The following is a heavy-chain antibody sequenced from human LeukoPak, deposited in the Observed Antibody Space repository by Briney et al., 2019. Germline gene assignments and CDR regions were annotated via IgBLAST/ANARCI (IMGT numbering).Heavy chain of an antibody. D-gene: IGHD2-2*01. CDR3: VKSVEVRAATRPYYYYGMDV. V-gene: IGHV3-23*01. CDR2: ISGSGGST. Sequence: GGSLRLSCAASGFTFSSYAMSWVRQAPGKGLEWVSAISGSGGSTYYADSVKGRFTISRDNSKNTLYLQMNSLRAEDTAVYYCVKSVEVRAATRPYYYYGMDVWGQVTKVTVSS. J-gene: IGHJ6*02. CDR1: GFTFSSYA.